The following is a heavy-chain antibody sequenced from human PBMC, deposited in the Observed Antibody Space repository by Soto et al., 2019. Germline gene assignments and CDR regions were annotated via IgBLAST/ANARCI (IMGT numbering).Heavy chain of an antibody. D-gene: IGHD6-19*01. Sequence: QVQLVQSGAEVKKPGSSVKVSCKASGGTFSSYAISWVRQAPGQGLEWMGGIIPIFGTANYAQKFQGRVTITADESTSTAYMELSSLRSEDTAVYYCARPSRYSSGCYAGHSGQYYFDYWGQGTLVTVSS. CDR2: IIPIFGTA. J-gene: IGHJ4*02. CDR3: ARPSRYSSGCYAGHSGQYYFDY. V-gene: IGHV1-69*01. CDR1: GGTFSSYA.